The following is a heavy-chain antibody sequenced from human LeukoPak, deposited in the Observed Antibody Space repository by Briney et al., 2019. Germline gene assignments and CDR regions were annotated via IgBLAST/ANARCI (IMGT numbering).Heavy chain of an antibody. J-gene: IGHJ4*02. CDR1: GYTFTSYG. CDR3: ARVCGGYSSSWYVCPADDFDY. V-gene: IGHV1-18*01. Sequence: ASVKVSCKASGYTFTSYGISWVRQAPGQGLEWMGWISAYNGNTNYAQKLQGRVTMTTDTSTSTAYMELRSLRSDDTAVHYCARVCGGYSSSWYVCPADDFDYWGQGTLVTVSS. CDR2: ISAYNGNT. D-gene: IGHD6-13*01.